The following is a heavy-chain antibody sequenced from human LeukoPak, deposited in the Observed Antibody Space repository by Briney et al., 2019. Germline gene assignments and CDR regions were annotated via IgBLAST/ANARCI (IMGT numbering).Heavy chain of an antibody. V-gene: IGHV4-59*01. J-gene: IGHJ3*02. CDR1: GGSISNYY. CDR3: ARDGGYGSGSLI. Sequence: PSETLSLTCTVSGGSISNYYWSWIRQPPGKGLEWIGYIFYSGSTNYNSSLKSRVSILVDTSKNQFSLKLNSVTAADTAVCYCARDGGYGSGSLIWGQGTMVTVS. D-gene: IGHD3-10*01. CDR2: IFYSGST.